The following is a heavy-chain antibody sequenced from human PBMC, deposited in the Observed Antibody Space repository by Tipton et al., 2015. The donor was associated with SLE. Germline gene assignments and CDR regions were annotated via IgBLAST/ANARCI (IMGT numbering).Heavy chain of an antibody. V-gene: IGHV4-39*07. CDR2: IYYSGST. CDR3: ARDEGWFGELFYFQH. J-gene: IGHJ1*01. CDR1: GDSISSSSYY. Sequence: TLSLTCTVSGDSISSSSYYWGWIRQPPGKGLEWIGSIYYSGSTYYNPSLKSRVTISVDTSKNQFSLKLSSVTAADTAVYYCARDEGWFGELFYFQHWGQGTLVTVSS. D-gene: IGHD3-10*01.